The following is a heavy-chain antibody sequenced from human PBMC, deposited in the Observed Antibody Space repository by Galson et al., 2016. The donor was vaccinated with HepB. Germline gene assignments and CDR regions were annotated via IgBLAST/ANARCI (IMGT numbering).Heavy chain of an antibody. CDR1: GYTFTSYG. Sequence: SVKVSCKASGYTFTSYGIFWVRQAPGQGLKWMGWISAYNGNTNYAQKFRGRLTMTTDTSTSTAYMELRSLRSDDTAVYYCASSASRRLVGAFNVRLDYWGQGTLVTVSS. J-gene: IGHJ4*02. CDR3: ASSASRRLVGAFNVRLDY. V-gene: IGHV1-18*01. D-gene: IGHD1-26*01. CDR2: ISAYNGNT.